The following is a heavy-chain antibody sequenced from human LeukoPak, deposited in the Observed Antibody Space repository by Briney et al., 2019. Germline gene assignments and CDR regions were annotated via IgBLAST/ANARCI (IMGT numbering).Heavy chain of an antibody. Sequence: SETLSLTSTDSGGSISNYNWSWIRRPPGKGLGWIGDISNSGSTLYNPSLKSRVTISVDTSENPFSLKLSSVTDADPAVYHCARGRVWDAFDVWGQGTMVTVSS. CDR2: ISNSGST. CDR3: ARGRVWDAFDV. CDR1: GGSISNYN. J-gene: IGHJ3*01. D-gene: IGHD6-6*01. V-gene: IGHV4-59*01.